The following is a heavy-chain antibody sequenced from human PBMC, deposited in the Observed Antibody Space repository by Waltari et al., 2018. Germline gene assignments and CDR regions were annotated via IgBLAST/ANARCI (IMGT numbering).Heavy chain of an antibody. D-gene: IGHD6-13*01. CDR2: ISGNGANT. Sequence: EVQLVESGGGLVQPGGSLRLSCAASGFTFSSYAMSWVRQVPGKGLEWVSSISGNGANTYYADSVKGRFTISRDNSKNTLFLQMDSLRADDTAVYYCAKALTSSSTWDMHWGQGTLVTVSS. CDR3: AKALTSSSTWDMH. CDR1: GFTFSSYA. J-gene: IGHJ4*02. V-gene: IGHV3-23*04.